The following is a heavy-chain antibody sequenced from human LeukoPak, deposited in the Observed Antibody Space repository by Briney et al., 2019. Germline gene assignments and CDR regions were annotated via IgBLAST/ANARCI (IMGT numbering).Heavy chain of an antibody. CDR1: GGSISSYY. CDR2: IYYSGST. D-gene: IGHD5-18*01. Sequence: SETLSLTCTVSGGSISSYYWSWIRQPPGKGLEWIGYIYYSGSTNYNPSLKSRVTISIDTSENQFSLNLSSVTAADTAVYYCARGASGYSYGRGQGTLVTVSS. CDR3: ARGASGYSYG. J-gene: IGHJ4*02. V-gene: IGHV4-59*01.